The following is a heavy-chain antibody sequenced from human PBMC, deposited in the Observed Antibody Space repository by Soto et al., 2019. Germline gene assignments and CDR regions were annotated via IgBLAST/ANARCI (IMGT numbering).Heavy chain of an antibody. J-gene: IGHJ4*02. D-gene: IGHD6-13*01. CDR2: INSDGSTT. CDR1: GFTFSSFW. Sequence: EVQLVESGGGLVQPGGSLRLSCAASGFTFSSFWMHWVRQAPGKGLVWVSRINSDGSTTSYADSVKGRFTISRDNAKKTLYLQMNSPRAEDTAVDYWARIPPGWGGEQLVLDYWGQGTLVTVSS. CDR3: ARIPPGWGGEQLVLDY. V-gene: IGHV3-74*01.